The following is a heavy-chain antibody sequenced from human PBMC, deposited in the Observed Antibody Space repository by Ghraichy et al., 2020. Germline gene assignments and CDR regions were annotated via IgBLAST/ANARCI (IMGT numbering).Heavy chain of an antibody. D-gene: IGHD6-19*01. CDR2: ISGSGGNA. J-gene: IGHJ2*01. Sequence: GGSLRLSCAASGYTFSSYGMIWVRQAPGKGLEWVSAISGSGGNAYHADSVKGRFTISRYNSKNTLYLQMNSLRAEDTAVYYCAKIPVPGYWYFDLWGRGSLVTVSS. CDR3: AKIPVPGYWYFDL. V-gene: IGHV3-23*01. CDR1: GYTFSSYG.